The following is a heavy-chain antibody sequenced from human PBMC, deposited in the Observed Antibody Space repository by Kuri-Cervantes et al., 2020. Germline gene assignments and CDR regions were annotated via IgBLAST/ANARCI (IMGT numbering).Heavy chain of an antibody. CDR3: ARGGMDV. CDR1: GFTFSSYA. Sequence: GESLKISCAASGFTFSSYAMHWVRQAPGKGLEWVAVISYDRSNKYYADSVKGRFTISRDNAKNSPYLQMNSLRDEDTAVYYCARGGMDVWGQGTTVTVSS. CDR2: ISYDRSNK. V-gene: IGHV3-30-3*01. J-gene: IGHJ6*02.